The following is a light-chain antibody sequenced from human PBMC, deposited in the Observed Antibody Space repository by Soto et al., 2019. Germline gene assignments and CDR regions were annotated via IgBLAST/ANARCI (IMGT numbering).Light chain of an antibody. CDR1: SSDVGGYNY. CDR3: RSYTNRGTLDI. V-gene: IGLV2-14*01. Sequence: QSVLTQPASVSGSPGQSITISCTGTSSDVGGYNYVSWYQQHPGTAPKLMIYDVSDRPSGVSNRFSGSKSGNTASLTISGLQAEDEADYYCRSYTNRGTLDIFGTGTKLTVL. J-gene: IGLJ1*01. CDR2: DVS.